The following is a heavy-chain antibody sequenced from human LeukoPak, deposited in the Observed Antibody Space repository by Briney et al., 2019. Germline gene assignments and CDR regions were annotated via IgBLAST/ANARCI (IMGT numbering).Heavy chain of an antibody. D-gene: IGHD3-22*01. CDR2: IYYSGST. V-gene: IGHV4-31*03. CDR1: GGSISSGGYS. J-gene: IGHJ4*02. Sequence: SETLSLTCTVSGGSISSGGYSWSWIRQHPGKGLEWIGYIYYSGSTYYNPSLKSRVTISVDTSKNQFSLKLSSVTAADTAVYYCARGGYDSSGYYQVRFDYWGQGTLVTVSS. CDR3: ARGGYDSSGYYQVRFDY.